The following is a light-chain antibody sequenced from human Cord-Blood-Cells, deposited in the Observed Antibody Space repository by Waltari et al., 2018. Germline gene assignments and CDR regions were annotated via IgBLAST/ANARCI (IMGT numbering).Light chain of an antibody. CDR2: DVS. Sequence: QSALTQPASVSGSPGQSINISCTGTSSDVGGYNYVSWYQQHPGKAPKLMIYDVSNRPSGVSNRFSGSKSGNTASLTISGLQAEDEADYYCSSYTSSSTRRVFGGGTKLTVL. CDR3: SSYTSSSTRRV. V-gene: IGLV2-14*01. J-gene: IGLJ3*02. CDR1: SSDVGGYNY.